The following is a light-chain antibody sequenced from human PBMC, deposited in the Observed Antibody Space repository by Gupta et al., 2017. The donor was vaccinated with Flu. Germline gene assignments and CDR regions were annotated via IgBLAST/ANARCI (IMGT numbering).Light chain of an antibody. Sequence: RVTISCSGSSSNIGMNTVNWYQQFQGSAPKGLVDNDNERPSGVPDRFSAYKSGTSASREIRGLQSEDEADDYWAEWDDSLQGGVFGGGTKLTVL. CDR2: NDN. J-gene: IGLJ2*01. CDR1: SSNIGMNT. V-gene: IGLV1-44*01. CDR3: AEWDDSLQGGV.